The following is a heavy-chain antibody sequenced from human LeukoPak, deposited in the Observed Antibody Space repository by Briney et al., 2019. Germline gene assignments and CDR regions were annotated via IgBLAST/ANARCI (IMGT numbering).Heavy chain of an antibody. CDR2: IKKDGSEK. CDR3: ARHLSGISGYTYGRGIDY. CDR1: GFTFSSYW. Sequence: GGSLRLSCAASGFTFSSYWMSWVRQAPGKGLEWVANIKKDGSEKYYVDSVKGRFTISRDNAKSSLYLQMNSLRAEDTAVYYCARHLSGISGYTYGRGIDYWGQGTLVTVSS. J-gene: IGHJ4*02. D-gene: IGHD5-18*01. V-gene: IGHV3-7*01.